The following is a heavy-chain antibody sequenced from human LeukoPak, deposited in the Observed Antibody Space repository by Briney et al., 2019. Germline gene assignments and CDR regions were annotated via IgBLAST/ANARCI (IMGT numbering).Heavy chain of an antibody. V-gene: IGHV3-74*01. J-gene: IGHJ3*02. CDR1: GFTFSRSW. Sequence: GGSLRLSCAASGFTFSRSWIHWVRQAPGKGLVWVSCISTDGAKTIYADSVKGRFTISRDNAKNSLSLQMNSLRADDAAVYYCARASSKQLAGYLPDGFDIWGQGTMVTVSS. CDR2: ISTDGAKT. CDR3: ARASSKQLAGYLPDGFDI. D-gene: IGHD3-9*01.